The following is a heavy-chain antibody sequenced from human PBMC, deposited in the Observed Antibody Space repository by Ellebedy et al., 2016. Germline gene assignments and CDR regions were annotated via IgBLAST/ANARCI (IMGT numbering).Heavy chain of an antibody. CDR2: IIPILGIA. J-gene: IGHJ5*02. D-gene: IGHD6-19*01. Sequence: ASVKVSCKASGGTFSSYAISWVRQAPGQGLEWMGRIIPILGIANYAQKLQGRVTMTTDTSTSTAYMELSSLRSEDTAVYYCASNAVAGTGNWFDPWGQGTLVTVSS. V-gene: IGHV1-69*04. CDR3: ASNAVAGTGNWFDP. CDR1: GGTFSSYA.